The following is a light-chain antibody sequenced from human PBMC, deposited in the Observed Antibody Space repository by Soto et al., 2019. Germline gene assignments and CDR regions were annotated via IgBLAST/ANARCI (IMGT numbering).Light chain of an antibody. Sequence: EIVMTQSPATLSVSPGERATPSCRASQSVSGNLAWYQQKPGQAPRLLIYGASTRATGIPARFSGSGSGTEFTLTISSLLSEDFAVYYCQQYNNWPPFTFGPGTKVDIK. V-gene: IGKV3-15*01. J-gene: IGKJ3*01. CDR2: GAS. CDR3: QQYNNWPPFT. CDR1: QSVSGN.